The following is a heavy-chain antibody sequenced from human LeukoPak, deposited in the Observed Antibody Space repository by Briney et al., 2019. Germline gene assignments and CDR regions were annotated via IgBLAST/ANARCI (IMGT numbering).Heavy chain of an antibody. CDR1: GFSFDDYA. D-gene: IGHD6-19*01. V-gene: IGHV3-9*03. J-gene: IGHJ4*02. CDR3: AKDKVGYSSGRFDY. Sequence: GGSLRLSCAASGFSFDDYAMHWVRQAPGQGLEWVSGISWNSGSIGYADSVKGRFTISRDNAKNSLYLQMNSLRAEDMALYYSAKDKVGYSSGRFDYWGQGTLVTVSS. CDR2: ISWNSGSI.